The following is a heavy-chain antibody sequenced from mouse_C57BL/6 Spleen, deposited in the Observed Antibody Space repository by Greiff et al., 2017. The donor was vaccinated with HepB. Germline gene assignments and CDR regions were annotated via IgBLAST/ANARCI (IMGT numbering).Heavy chain of an antibody. CDR3: AREVYDGYYVFAY. Sequence: EVQLVESGGGLVKPGGSLKLSCAASGFTFSSYAMSWVRQTPEKRLEWVATISDGGSYTYYPDNVKGRFTISRDNAKNNLYLQMSHLKSEDTAMYYCAREVYDGYYVFAYWGQGTLVTVSA. V-gene: IGHV5-4*01. D-gene: IGHD2-3*01. J-gene: IGHJ3*01. CDR2: ISDGGSYT. CDR1: GFTFSSYA.